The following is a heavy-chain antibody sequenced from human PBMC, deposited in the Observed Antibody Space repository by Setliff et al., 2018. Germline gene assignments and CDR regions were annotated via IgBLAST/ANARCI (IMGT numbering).Heavy chain of an antibody. D-gene: IGHD6-13*01. CDR1: GYSFTSYW. CDR3: ARVGQQLVYYYYGMDV. V-gene: IGHV5-51*01. CDR2: IYPGDSDT. J-gene: IGHJ6*02. Sequence: PGESLKISCKGSGYSFTSYWIGWVRQMPGKGLEWMGIIYPGDSDTRYSPSFQGQVTISADKSISTAYLQWSSLKASDTATYYCARVGQQLVYYYYGMDVWGQGTTVTVSS.